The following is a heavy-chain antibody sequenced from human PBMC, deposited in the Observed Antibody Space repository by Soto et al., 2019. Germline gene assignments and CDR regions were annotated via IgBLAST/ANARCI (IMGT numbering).Heavy chain of an antibody. D-gene: IGHD2-2*01. Sequence: PSETLSLTCTVSGGSISSGDYYWIWIRQPPGKVLDWIGYIYYSGSTYYNPSLKSRVTISVDTSKNQFSLKLSSVTAADTAVYYCARETIVVVPAAINWFDPWGQGTLVTVSS. CDR2: IYYSGST. CDR1: GGSISSGDYY. J-gene: IGHJ5*02. CDR3: ARETIVVVPAAINWFDP. V-gene: IGHV4-30-4*01.